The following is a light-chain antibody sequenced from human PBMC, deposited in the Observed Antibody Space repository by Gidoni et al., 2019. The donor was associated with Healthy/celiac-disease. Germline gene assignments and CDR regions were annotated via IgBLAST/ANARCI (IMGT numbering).Light chain of an antibody. CDR2: AAS. V-gene: IGKV1-39*01. Sequence: DIQLTPSPSSLSASVGDRVTITCRASQSISSYLNWYQQKPGKAPKLLIYAASSLQSGVPSRFSGSGSGTDFTLTISSLQPEDFATYYCQQSYSTPWTFGGGTKVEIK. J-gene: IGKJ4*01. CDR3: QQSYSTPWT. CDR1: QSISSY.